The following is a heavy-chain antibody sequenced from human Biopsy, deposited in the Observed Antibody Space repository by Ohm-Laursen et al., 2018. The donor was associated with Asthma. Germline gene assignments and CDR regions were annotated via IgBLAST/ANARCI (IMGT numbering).Heavy chain of an antibody. CDR3: LRAVRNEQWLAPFDY. Sequence: SETLSLTYSVYGGSISSFYWSWIRQSPEKGLEWMGYVYWTGSTNYNPSLKSRITMSVDTSKNRMFLELTSVTAADTAIYYCLRAVRNEQWLAPFDYWGQGKPVTVSS. D-gene: IGHD6-19*01. CDR2: VYWTGST. V-gene: IGHV4-59*01. CDR1: GGSISSFY. J-gene: IGHJ4*02.